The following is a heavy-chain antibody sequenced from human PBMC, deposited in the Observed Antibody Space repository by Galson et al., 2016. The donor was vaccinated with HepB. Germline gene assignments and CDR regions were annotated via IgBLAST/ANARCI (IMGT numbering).Heavy chain of an antibody. Sequence: SVKVSCKGSGYSFTNYQINWVRQATGQGLEWLGWMNPNSCNTLYAQKFQGRVTMTSDTSISTTYMELSSLTSEDTAIYYCARGVVCYGDRCTYTGMDVWGQGTTVTVSS. V-gene: IGHV1-8*02. D-gene: IGHD2-21*02. J-gene: IGHJ6*02. CDR1: GYSFTNYQ. CDR2: MNPNSCNT. CDR3: ARGVVCYGDRCTYTGMDV.